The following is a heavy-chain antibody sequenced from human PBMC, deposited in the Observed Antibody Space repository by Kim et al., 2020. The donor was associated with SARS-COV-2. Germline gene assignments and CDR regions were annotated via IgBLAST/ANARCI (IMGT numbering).Heavy chain of an antibody. J-gene: IGHJ4*02. D-gene: IGHD2-2*01. CDR3: ARGLGIVVVESFDY. V-gene: IGHV1-69*04. Sequence: ALKVQGRVTITADKSTSTAYMELSSLRSEDAAVYYCARGLGIVVVESFDYWGQGTLVTVSS.